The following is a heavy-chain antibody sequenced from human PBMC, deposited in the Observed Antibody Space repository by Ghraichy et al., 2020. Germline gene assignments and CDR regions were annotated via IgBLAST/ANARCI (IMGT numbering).Heavy chain of an antibody. J-gene: IGHJ4*02. CDR3: ARGVAAAGMVDY. CDR1: GNTFTSYR. CDR2: ISAYNGNT. V-gene: IGHV1-18*04. D-gene: IGHD6-13*01. Sequence: ASVKVSCKASGNTFTSYRISWVRQAPGQGLEWMGWISAYNGNTKYAQRFQGRVTMTTDTSTTTAYMELRSLRSDDTAVYYCARGVAAAGMVDYWGQGTLVTVSP.